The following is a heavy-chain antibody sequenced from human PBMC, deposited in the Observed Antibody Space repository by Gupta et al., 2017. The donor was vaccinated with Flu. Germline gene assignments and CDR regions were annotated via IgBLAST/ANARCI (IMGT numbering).Heavy chain of an antibody. D-gene: IGHD3-22*01. CDR2: IWPGDSDT. CDR3: ARRLSGSQGLFDY. Sequence: MGSIWPGDSDTRYSPSFQGQVTISADKSISTAYLQWSSLKASDTAMYYCARRLSGSQGLFDYWGQGTLVTVSS. V-gene: IGHV5-51*01. J-gene: IGHJ4*02.